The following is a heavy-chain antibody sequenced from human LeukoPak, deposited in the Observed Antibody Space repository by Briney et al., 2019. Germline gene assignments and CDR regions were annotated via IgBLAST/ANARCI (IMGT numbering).Heavy chain of an antibody. D-gene: IGHD3-10*01. Sequence: PGGSLRLSCAASGFTFDDYAMHWVRHAPGKGLEWVSGTSWDSGSIGYADSVKGRFTISRDNSKNTLYLQMNSLRAEDTAVYYCAKDQLLWFGELRYWGQGTLVTVSS. CDR2: TSWDSGSI. CDR1: GFTFDDYA. V-gene: IGHV3-9*01. CDR3: AKDQLLWFGELRY. J-gene: IGHJ4*02.